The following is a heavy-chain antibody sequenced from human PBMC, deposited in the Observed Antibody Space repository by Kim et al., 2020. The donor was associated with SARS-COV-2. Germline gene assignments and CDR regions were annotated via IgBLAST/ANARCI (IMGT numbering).Heavy chain of an antibody. CDR3: ARDFEPTHPVGYCSGGSCSPHY. CDR1: GCACSSYW. J-gene: IGHJ4*02. D-gene: IGHD2-15*01. CDR2: IKQDGSEK. Sequence: GGSLRLSCAASGCACSSYWMSWVRQAPGKGLEWVANIKQDGSEKYYVDSVEGRFTISRDNAKNSLYLQMNSLRAEDTAVYYCARDFEPTHPVGYCSGGSCSPHYWGQGALVTVSS. V-gene: IGHV3-7*03.